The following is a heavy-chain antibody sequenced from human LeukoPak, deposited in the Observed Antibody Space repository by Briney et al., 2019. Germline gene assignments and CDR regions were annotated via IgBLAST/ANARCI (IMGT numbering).Heavy chain of an antibody. CDR2: VYISGKT. J-gene: IGHJ6*03. CDR3: ARVSIAAGNYYYYYMDV. V-gene: IGHV4-59*01. CDR1: GGSISGYY. Sequence: PSETLSLTCTVSGGSISGYYWSWIRQPPGKGLEWIGRVYISGKTDYNPSLKSRVTISVDKSKNQFSLKLSSVTAADTAVYYCARVSIAAGNYYYYYMDVWGKGTTVTVSS. D-gene: IGHD6-6*01.